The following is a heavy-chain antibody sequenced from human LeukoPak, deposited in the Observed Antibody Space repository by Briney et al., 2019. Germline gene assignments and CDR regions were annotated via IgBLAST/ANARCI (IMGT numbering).Heavy chain of an antibody. J-gene: IGHJ3*02. CDR2: IYTSGST. Sequence: SETLSLSCTVSGSISGYYWSWIRQPPGKGLEWIGYIYTSGSTNYNPSLESRVTISVDTSKNQFSLDLSSVTAADTAVYYCARQKCTSTSCLTKNAFDIWGQGTMVTVSS. CDR1: GSISGYY. V-gene: IGHV4-4*09. CDR3: ARQKCTSTSCLTKNAFDI. D-gene: IGHD2-2*01.